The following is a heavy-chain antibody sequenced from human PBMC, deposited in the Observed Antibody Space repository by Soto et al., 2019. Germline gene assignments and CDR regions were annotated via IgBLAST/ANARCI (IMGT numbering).Heavy chain of an antibody. CDR2: SRDKGSSYTT. V-gene: IGHV3-72*01. D-gene: IGHD3-22*01. CDR3: ARADNSGYSSF. CDR1: GFSIGDHK. J-gene: IGHJ4*02. Sequence: EVQLVESGGGLVQPGGSLRLSCAVSGFSIGDHKMDWVRQAPVKGLEWIARSRDKGSSYTTEYAASVKGRFTISRDDSKNSLFLQMSSLETEDTAVYYCARADNSGYSSFWGQGTLVTVSS.